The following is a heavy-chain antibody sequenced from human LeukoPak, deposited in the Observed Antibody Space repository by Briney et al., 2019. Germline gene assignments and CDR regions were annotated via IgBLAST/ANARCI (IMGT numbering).Heavy chain of an antibody. D-gene: IGHD6-13*01. CDR1: GFTFSSYA. CDR2: ISYDGSNK. Sequence: PGRSLRLSCAASGFTFSSYAMHWVRQAPGKGLEWVAVISYDGSNKYYADSVKGRFTISRDNSKNTLYLQMNSLRAEDTAVYYCASRLFQAAEDWGQGTLVTVSS. J-gene: IGHJ4*02. V-gene: IGHV3-30-3*01. CDR3: ASRLFQAAED.